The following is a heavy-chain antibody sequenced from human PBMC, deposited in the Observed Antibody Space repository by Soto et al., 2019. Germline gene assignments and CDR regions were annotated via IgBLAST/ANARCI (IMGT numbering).Heavy chain of an antibody. J-gene: IGHJ4*02. Sequence: PGGSLRLSCAASGFTFRNYGMNWVRQAPGKGLEWVSYIGIGSSTTYYADSVKGRFTISRDNAKNSLYLQMNSLRAEDTAVYYCARDKGRSPLDYWGQGTLVTVSS. V-gene: IGHV3-48*01. D-gene: IGHD2-15*01. CDR2: IGIGSSTT. CDR1: GFTFRNYG. CDR3: ARDKGRSPLDY.